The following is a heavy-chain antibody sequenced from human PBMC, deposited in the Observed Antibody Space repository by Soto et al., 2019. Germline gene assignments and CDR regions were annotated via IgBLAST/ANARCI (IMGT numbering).Heavy chain of an antibody. Sequence: GGSLRLSCAASGFTFSSYWMSWVRQAPGKGLECVANIKQDGSEKYYVDSVKGRFTISRDNAKNSLYLQMNSLRAEDTAVYYCARDSFDLVDAVTDYWGQGTLVTVSS. D-gene: IGHD2-15*01. CDR2: IKQDGSEK. CDR3: ARDSFDLVDAVTDY. CDR1: GFTFSSYW. V-gene: IGHV3-7*01. J-gene: IGHJ4*02.